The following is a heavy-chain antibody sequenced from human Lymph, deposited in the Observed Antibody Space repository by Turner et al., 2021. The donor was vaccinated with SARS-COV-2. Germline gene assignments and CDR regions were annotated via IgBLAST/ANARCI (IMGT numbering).Heavy chain of an antibody. V-gene: IGHV3-30*04. D-gene: IGHD3-10*01. Sequence: QVHLVESRGGVVQPGRSLRLSCAASGFTFSTYAIHWVRQAAGKGLEWVAVISYDGSNKYYADSVKGRFTISRDNSKNTLYLQMNSLRAEDTAVYYCARYGSGGYFYYGLDVWGQGTTVAVSS. J-gene: IGHJ6*02. CDR3: ARYGSGGYFYYGLDV. CDR1: GFTFSTYA. CDR2: ISYDGSNK.